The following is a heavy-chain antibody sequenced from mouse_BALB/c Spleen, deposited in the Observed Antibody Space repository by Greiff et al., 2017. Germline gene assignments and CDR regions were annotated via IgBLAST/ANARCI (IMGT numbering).Heavy chain of an antibody. V-gene: IGHV5-12-1*01. D-gene: IGHD1-2*01. CDR1: GFAFSSYD. CDR2: ISSGGGST. J-gene: IGHJ2*01. Sequence: EVMLVESGGGLVKPGGSLKLSCAASGFAFSSYDMSWVRQTPEKRLEWVAYISSGGGSTYYPDTVKGRFTISRDNAKNTLYLQMSSLKSEDTAMYYCARHDDTTADYWGQGTTLTVSS. CDR3: ARHDDTTADY.